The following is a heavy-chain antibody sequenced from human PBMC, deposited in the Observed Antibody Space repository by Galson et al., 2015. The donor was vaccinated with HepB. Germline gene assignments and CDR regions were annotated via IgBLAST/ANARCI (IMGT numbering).Heavy chain of an antibody. CDR3: ASEGRTVTPGSVYYYYYYIDV. V-gene: IGHV3-30-3*01. D-gene: IGHD4-11*01. CDR2: ISYDGSNK. Sequence: SLRLSCAASGFTFSSYAMHWVRQAPGKGLEWVAVISYDGSNKYYADSVKGRFTISRDNSKNTLYLQMNSLRAEDTAVYYCASEGRTVTPGSVYYYYYYIDVWGKGTTVTVSS. CDR1: GFTFSSYA. J-gene: IGHJ6*03.